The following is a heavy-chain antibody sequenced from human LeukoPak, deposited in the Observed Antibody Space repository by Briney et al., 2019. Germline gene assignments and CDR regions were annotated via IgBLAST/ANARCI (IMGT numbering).Heavy chain of an antibody. D-gene: IGHD1-26*01. V-gene: IGHV3-11*01. J-gene: IGHJ4*02. CDR2: ISSSGSII. CDR3: ARDRYSGSYPLDY. Sequence: PGGSLRLSCAASGFTFSDYYMSWIRQAPGKVLEWVSYISSSGSIIYYADSVKGRFTISRDNAKNSLYLQMNSLRAEDTAVYYCARDRYSGSYPLDYWGQGTLVTVSS. CDR1: GFTFSDYY.